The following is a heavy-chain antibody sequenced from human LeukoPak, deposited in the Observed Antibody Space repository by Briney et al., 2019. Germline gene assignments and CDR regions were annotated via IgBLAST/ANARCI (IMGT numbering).Heavy chain of an antibody. CDR1: GGFLGSYY. CDR2: VFYSDST. D-gene: IGHD6-13*01. V-gene: IGHV4-59*08. J-gene: IGHJ5*02. Sequence: SETLSLTCTVSGGFLGSYYWSWVRQSPGKALEWMGVVFYSDSTNYNPSLKSRVSLSVDTSKRQIFLRLTSVSAADTAVYYCARHQMAGYSSSCNDHWGQGILVTVSS. CDR3: ARHQMAGYSSSCNDH.